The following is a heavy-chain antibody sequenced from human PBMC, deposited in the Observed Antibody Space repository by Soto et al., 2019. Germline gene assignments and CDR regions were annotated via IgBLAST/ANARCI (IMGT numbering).Heavy chain of an antibody. V-gene: IGHV4-31*03. D-gene: IGHD5-12*01. CDR1: GGSISSGGYY. J-gene: IGHJ4*02. CDR3: ASKRWLQSAVDY. Sequence: TLSLTCTVSGGSISSGGYYWSWIRQHPGKGLEWIGYIYYSGSTYYNPSLKSRVTISADTSKNQFSLKLSSVTAADTAVYCCASKRWLQSAVDYWGQGTLVTVSS. CDR2: IYYSGST.